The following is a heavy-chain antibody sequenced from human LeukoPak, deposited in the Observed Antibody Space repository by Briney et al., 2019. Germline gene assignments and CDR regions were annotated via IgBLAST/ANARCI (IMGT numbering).Heavy chain of an antibody. CDR3: ARGWLMSGFDL. D-gene: IGHD3-10*01. CDR2: TYYRSKWYS. J-gene: IGHJ5*02. Sequence: SQTLSLTCAISGDSVSGNYGWNWIRQSPSRGLEGLGRTYYRSKWYSDYAESVKSRLTINPDTSKNQFSLQLNSVTPEDTAVYYCARGWLMSGFDLWGQGTLVTVSS. CDR1: GDSVSGNYG. V-gene: IGHV6-1*01.